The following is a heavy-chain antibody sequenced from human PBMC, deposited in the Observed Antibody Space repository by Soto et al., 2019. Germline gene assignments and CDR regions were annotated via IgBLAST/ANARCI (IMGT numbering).Heavy chain of an antibody. V-gene: IGHV3-23*01. CDR3: AKALGGSGWYYFDY. D-gene: IGHD6-19*01. J-gene: IGHJ4*02. CDR1: GFTFSNYA. Sequence: HPGGSLRLSCVASGFTFSNYAMSWVRQAPGKGLEWVSGINNSGGSTYYADSVNGRVTISRDNSKNTLYLQMNSLRADDTAVYYCAKALGGSGWYYFDYWGQGVLVTVSS. CDR2: INNSGGST.